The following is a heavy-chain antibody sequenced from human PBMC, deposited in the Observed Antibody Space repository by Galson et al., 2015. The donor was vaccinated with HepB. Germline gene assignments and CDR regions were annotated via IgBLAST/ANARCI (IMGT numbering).Heavy chain of an antibody. CDR3: AADPRPYYYGSGTFAFDP. J-gene: IGHJ5*02. CDR1: GFTFTSSA. V-gene: IGHV1-58*02. Sequence: SVKVSCKASGFTFTSSAMQWVRQARGQRLEWIGWIVVGSGNTNYVQKFQERVTITRDMSTSTAYMELSSLRSEDTAVYYCAADPRPYYYGSGTFAFDPWGQGTLVSVSS. CDR2: IVVGSGNT. D-gene: IGHD3-10*01.